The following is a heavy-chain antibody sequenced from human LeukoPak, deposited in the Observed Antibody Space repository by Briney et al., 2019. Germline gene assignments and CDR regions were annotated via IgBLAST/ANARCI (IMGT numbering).Heavy chain of an antibody. V-gene: IGHV1-18*01. CDR3: ARDSGTVTTPLRPSTY. Sequence: ASVKVSCKASGYTFTSYGISWVRQAPGQGLEWMGWISAYNGNTNYAQKLQGRVTMTTDASTSTAYMELRSLRSDDTAVYYCARDSGTVTTPLRPSTYWGQGTLVTVSS. CDR2: ISAYNGNT. J-gene: IGHJ4*02. CDR1: GYTFTSYG. D-gene: IGHD4-17*01.